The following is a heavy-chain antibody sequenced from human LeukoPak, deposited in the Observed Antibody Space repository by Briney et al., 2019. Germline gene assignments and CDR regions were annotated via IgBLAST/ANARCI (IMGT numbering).Heavy chain of an antibody. J-gene: IGHJ3*02. CDR1: GFTFSSYW. CDR2: INSDGSST. CDR3: ARDRRRYYYGSSGYYALDI. D-gene: IGHD3-22*01. V-gene: IGHV3-74*01. Sequence: QPGGSLRLSCAASGFTFSSYWMHWVRQAPGKGLVRVSRINSDGSSTSYADSVKGRFTISRDNAKNTLYLQMNSLRAEDTAVYYCARDRRRYYYGSSGYYALDIWGQGTMVTVSS.